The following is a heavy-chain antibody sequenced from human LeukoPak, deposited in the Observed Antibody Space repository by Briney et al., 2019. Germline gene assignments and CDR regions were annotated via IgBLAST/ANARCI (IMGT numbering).Heavy chain of an antibody. Sequence: GGSLRLSCAASGFTFSSYAMSWVRQAPGKGLEWVSAISGSGGGTYYADSVKGRFTISRDNSRNTLYLQMNSLRAEDTAVCYCASYGSGSFRVRFDYWGQGTLVTVSS. CDR2: ISGSGGGT. CDR1: GFTFSSYA. V-gene: IGHV3-23*01. CDR3: ASYGSGSFRVRFDY. J-gene: IGHJ4*02. D-gene: IGHD3-10*01.